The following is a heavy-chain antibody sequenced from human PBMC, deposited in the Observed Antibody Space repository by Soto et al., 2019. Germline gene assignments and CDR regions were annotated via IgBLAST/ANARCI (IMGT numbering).Heavy chain of an antibody. CDR1: RFTFSSYG. Sequence: QVQLVESGGGVVQPGRSLRLSCAASRFTFSSYGMHWVRQAPGKGLEWVAVISYDGSNKYYADSVKGRFTISRDNSKNTLYLQMNSLRAEDTAVYYCAKVVGSGWYYFDYWGQGTLVTVSS. J-gene: IGHJ4*02. D-gene: IGHD6-19*01. V-gene: IGHV3-30*18. CDR3: AKVVGSGWYYFDY. CDR2: ISYDGSNK.